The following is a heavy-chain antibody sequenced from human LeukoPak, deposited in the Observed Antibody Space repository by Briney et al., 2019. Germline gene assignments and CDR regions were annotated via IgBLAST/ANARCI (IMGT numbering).Heavy chain of an antibody. V-gene: IGHV3-30-3*01. J-gene: IGHJ5*02. CDR3: ARDRVGATHNWFDP. D-gene: IGHD1-26*01. CDR2: ISYDGSNK. CDR1: GFTFSSYA. Sequence: GGSLRLSCAASGFTFSSYAMHRVRQAPGKGLEWVAVISYDGSNKYYADSVKGRFTISRDNSKNTLYLQMNSLRAEDTAVYYCARDRVGATHNWFDPWGQGTLVTVSS.